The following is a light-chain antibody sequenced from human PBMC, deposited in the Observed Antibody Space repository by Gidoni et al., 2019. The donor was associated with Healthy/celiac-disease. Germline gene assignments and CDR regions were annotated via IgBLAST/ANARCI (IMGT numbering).Light chain of an antibody. Sequence: QSALTQPAPVPGSPGQAITISCTGTSSDVGGYNYVSWYQQHPGKAPKLMIYEVSNRPSGVSNRFSGSQSGNTASLTISGLQAEDEADYYCSSYTSSSTLVFGGGTKLTVL. CDR2: EVS. CDR3: SSYTSSSTLV. V-gene: IGLV2-14*01. J-gene: IGLJ2*01. CDR1: SSDVGGYNY.